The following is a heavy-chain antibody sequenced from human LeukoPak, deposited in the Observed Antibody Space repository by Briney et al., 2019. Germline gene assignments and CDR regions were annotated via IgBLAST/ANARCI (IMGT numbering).Heavy chain of an antibody. Sequence: SETLSLTCAVYGGSFSSYYWSWIRQPPGKGLEWIGEINHSGSTNYNPSLKSRVTISVDTSKNQFSLKLSSVTAADTAVYYCARGRYYYGSGSYYNPWYFDYWGQGTLATVSS. CDR2: INHSGST. CDR3: ARGRYYYGSGSYYNPWYFDY. D-gene: IGHD3-10*01. V-gene: IGHV4-34*01. J-gene: IGHJ4*02. CDR1: GGSFSSYY.